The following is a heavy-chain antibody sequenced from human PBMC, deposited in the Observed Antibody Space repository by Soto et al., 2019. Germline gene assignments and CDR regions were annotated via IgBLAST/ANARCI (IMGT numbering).Heavy chain of an antibody. J-gene: IGHJ4*02. CDR1: GGSIGDYS. V-gene: IGHV4-4*07. Sequence: QVQVKESGPGRVKPSETLSLTCTVSGGSIGDYSWSWIRQSAGKGLEWLGRSSLKGNSHYQPSLRSRVTLSIEASKNQFSLNLTSVTAADTALYYCVRERGHNWAYEAEWGQGTLVTVSS. CDR2: SSLKGNS. CDR3: VRERGHNWAYEAE. D-gene: IGHD1-20*01.